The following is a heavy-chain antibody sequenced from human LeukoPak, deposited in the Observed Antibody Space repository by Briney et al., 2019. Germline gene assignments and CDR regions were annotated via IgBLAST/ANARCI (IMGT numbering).Heavy chain of an antibody. V-gene: IGHV1-69*04. J-gene: IGHJ4*02. D-gene: IGHD2-15*01. Sequence: ASVKVSCKASGGTFSSYTISWVRQAPGQGLEWMGRIIPILGIANYAQKFQGRATITADKSTSTAYMELSSLRSEDTAVYYCARDPRGSGSDYWGQGTLVTVSS. CDR2: IIPILGIA. CDR1: GGTFSSYT. CDR3: ARDPRGSGSDY.